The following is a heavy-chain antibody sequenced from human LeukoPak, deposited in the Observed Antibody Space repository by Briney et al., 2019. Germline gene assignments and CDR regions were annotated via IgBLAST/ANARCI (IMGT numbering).Heavy chain of an antibody. D-gene: IGHD2-2*02. Sequence: SETLSLTCTVSGGSISSYYWSRIRQPPGKGLEWIGYIYHSGSTNYNPSLKSRVTISVDTSKNQFSLKLSSVTAADTAVYYCARGSYCSSTSCYTGALDYWGQGTLVTVSS. CDR1: GGSISSYY. CDR2: IYHSGST. V-gene: IGHV4-59*01. J-gene: IGHJ4*02. CDR3: ARGSYCSSTSCYTGALDY.